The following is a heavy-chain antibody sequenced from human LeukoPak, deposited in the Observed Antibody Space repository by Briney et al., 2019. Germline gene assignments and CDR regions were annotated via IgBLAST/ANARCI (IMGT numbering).Heavy chain of an antibody. CDR3: AKAIQRTTADRTDAFDI. Sequence: PGGSLRLSCAASGFTFNSYGPHWVRQAPGKGLEWVAVLSYDGSNKYHADSVKGRFTISRDNSKNTLYLQMNSLRAEDTAVYYCAKAIQRTTADRTDAFDIWGQGTMVRVSS. J-gene: IGHJ3*02. V-gene: IGHV3-30*18. CDR2: LSYDGSNK. CDR1: GFTFNSYG. D-gene: IGHD1/OR15-1a*01.